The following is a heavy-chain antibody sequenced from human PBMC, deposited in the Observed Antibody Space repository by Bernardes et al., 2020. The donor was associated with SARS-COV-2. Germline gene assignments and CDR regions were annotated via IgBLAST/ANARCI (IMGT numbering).Heavy chain of an antibody. CDR1: GYTFTSYG. CDR2: ISAYNGNT. D-gene: IGHD3-3*01. V-gene: IGHV1-18*01. J-gene: IGHJ6*02. Sequence: ASVKVSCKASGYTFTSYGISWVRQAPGQGLEWMGWISAYNGNTNYAQKLQGRVTMTTDTSTSTAYMELRSLRSDDTAVYYCARDAFSRDYDFWSGYYGSYYYYYGMDVWGQGTTVTVSS. CDR3: ARDAFSRDYDFWSGYYGSYYYYYGMDV.